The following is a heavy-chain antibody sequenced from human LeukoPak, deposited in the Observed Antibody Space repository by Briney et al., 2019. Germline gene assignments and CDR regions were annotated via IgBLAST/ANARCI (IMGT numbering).Heavy chain of an antibody. CDR2: IYYSGST. CDR3: SRAKTYYDFWSGYEPTAYFDY. Sequence: SETLSLTCTVSGGSVSSGSYYWSWIRQPPGKGLEWIGYIYYSGSTNYNPSLKSRVTISVDTSKNQFSLKLSSVTAADTAVYYCSRAKTYYDFWSGYEPTAYFDYWGQGTLVTVSS. J-gene: IGHJ4*02. CDR1: GGSVSSGSYY. D-gene: IGHD3-3*01. V-gene: IGHV4-61*01.